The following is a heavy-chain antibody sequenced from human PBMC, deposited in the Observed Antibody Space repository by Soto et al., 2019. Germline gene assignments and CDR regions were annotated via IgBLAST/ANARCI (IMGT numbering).Heavy chain of an antibody. V-gene: IGHV4-61*01. CDR2: IFHSLGA. CDR3: VRDLNGSGDY. D-gene: IGHD3-10*01. CDR1: GGSVSSGSYY. J-gene: IGHJ4*02. Sequence: PSETLSLTCTVSGGSVSSGSYYWSWIRQPPGKGLEWIGYIFHSLGAKYNPSLGSRGTISLDTSKNQLSLSLRSVTAADTAIYFCVRDLNGSGDYWGQGTLVTVSS.